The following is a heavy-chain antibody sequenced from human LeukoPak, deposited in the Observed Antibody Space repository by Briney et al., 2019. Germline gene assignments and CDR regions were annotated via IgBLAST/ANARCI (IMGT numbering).Heavy chain of an antibody. CDR2: IKQDGSEK. D-gene: IGHD6-6*01. CDR1: GFTFSSYW. Sequence: GGSLRLSCAASGFTFSSYWMSWVRQAPGKGLEWVANIKQDGSEKYYVDSVKGRFTISRDNAKNSLYLQMNSLRAEDTAVYYCARLGGYSSSSGAFDIWGQGTMVTVSS. CDR3: ARLGGYSSSSGAFDI. V-gene: IGHV3-7*01. J-gene: IGHJ3*02.